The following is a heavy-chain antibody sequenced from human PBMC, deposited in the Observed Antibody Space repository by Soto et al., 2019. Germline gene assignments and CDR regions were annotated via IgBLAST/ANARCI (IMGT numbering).Heavy chain of an antibody. V-gene: IGHV1-3*05. J-gene: IGHJ4*02. CDR2: INAGNGNT. Sequence: QVQLVQSGAEEKQPGASVKVSCKASGHTFTNYAMHWVRQAPGQRLEWMGWINAGNGNTKYSQKFQGRVTITRDTSASTAYMELSSLRSEDTAVYYCARVSGYYLPDYWGQGTLVTVSS. CDR3: ARVSGYYLPDY. D-gene: IGHD5-12*01. CDR1: GHTFTNYA.